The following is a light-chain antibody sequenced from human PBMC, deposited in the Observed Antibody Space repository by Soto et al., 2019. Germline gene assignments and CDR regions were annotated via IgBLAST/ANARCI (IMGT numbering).Light chain of an antibody. V-gene: IGKV1-27*01. CDR3: QKYNSAPLT. J-gene: IGKJ4*01. CDR2: AAS. CDR1: QGLSNY. Sequence: DIQMTQSPSSLSVSLVARVTITCRASQGLSNYLARYQQKPGKVPKLLIYAASTLQSGVPSRFSGSGSGTDFTLTISSLQPEDVATSYCQKYNSAPLTSGGRTKVDIK.